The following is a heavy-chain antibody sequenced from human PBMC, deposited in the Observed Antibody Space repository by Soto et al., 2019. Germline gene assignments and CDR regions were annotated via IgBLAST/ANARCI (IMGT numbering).Heavy chain of an antibody. D-gene: IGHD3-16*01. J-gene: IGHJ6*02. CDR1: GDSINNDDYY. Sequence: LSLTCTVSGDSINNDDYYWSWVRQPPGKGLEWIGYIYYTGSTYYSPSLKSRLTISLDTSKNQFSLKLSSVTAADTAVYFCARLGNSVFGAFYGMDVWGQGTTVTVSS. CDR3: ARLGNSVFGAFYGMDV. CDR2: IYYTGST. V-gene: IGHV4-30-4*01.